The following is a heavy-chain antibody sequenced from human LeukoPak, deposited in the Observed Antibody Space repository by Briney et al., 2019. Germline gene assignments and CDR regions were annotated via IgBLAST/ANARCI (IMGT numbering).Heavy chain of an antibody. CDR3: ARENWDPAAGSFFGWFDP. V-gene: IGHV3-15*01. J-gene: IGHJ5*02. CDR2: IKSKTDGGTT. CDR1: GFTFSNAW. Sequence: GGSPRLSCAASGFTFSNAWMSWVRQAPGKGLEWVGRIKSKTDGGTTDYAAPVKGRFTISRDDSKNTLYLQMNSLRAEDTAVYYCARENWDPAAGSFFGWFDPWGQGTLVTVSS. D-gene: IGHD6-13*01.